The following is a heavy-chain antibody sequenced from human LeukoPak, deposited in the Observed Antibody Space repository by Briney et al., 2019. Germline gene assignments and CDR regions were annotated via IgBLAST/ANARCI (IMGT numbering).Heavy chain of an antibody. CDR1: GGSISSGGYY. V-gene: IGHV4-31*03. J-gene: IGHJ4*02. Sequence: SETLSLTCTVSGGSISSGGYYRSWIRQHPGKGLEWIGYIYYSGSTSYNPSLKSRVTISVDTSKNQFSLKLSSVAPADTAVYYCARTEVVAATITHFDYWGQGTLVTVSS. CDR3: ARTEVVAATITHFDY. D-gene: IGHD2-15*01. CDR2: IYYSGST.